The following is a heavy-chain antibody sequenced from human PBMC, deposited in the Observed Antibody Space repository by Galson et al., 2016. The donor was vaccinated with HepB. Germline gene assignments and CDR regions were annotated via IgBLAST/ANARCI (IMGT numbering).Heavy chain of an antibody. CDR1: GFTFSSYG. V-gene: IGHV3-30*18. Sequence: SLRLSCAASGFTFSSYGMHWVRQAPGKGLEWVAFIPYDGSNKKYADSVKGRFTISRDNSKKTLYLQMNSLRAEDTAWYYCAKDGRIYCSSASCHDHFHYWGQGTLVTVSS. CDR3: AKDGRIYCSSASCHDHFHY. CDR2: IPYDGSNK. D-gene: IGHD2-2*01. J-gene: IGHJ4*02.